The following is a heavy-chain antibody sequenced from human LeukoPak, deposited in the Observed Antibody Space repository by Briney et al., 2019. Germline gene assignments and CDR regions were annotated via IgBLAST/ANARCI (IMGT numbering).Heavy chain of an antibody. CDR1: GFTFSSHS. V-gene: IGHV3-21*01. CDR2: ISSSSSYI. J-gene: IGHJ3*02. Sequence: GGSLRLSCAASGFTFSSHSMNWVRQAPGKGLEWVSSISSSSSYIYYADSVKGRFTISRDNAKNSLYLQMNSLRAEDTAVYYCARVCGDCFDAFDIWGQGTMVTVSS. CDR3: ARVCGDCFDAFDI. D-gene: IGHD2-21*02.